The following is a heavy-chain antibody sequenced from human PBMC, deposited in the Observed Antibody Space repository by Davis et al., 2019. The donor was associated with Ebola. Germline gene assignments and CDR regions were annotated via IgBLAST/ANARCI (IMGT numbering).Heavy chain of an antibody. D-gene: IGHD4-17*01. V-gene: IGHV1-8*01. J-gene: IGHJ4*02. CDR1: GYTFTSYD. CDR2: MNPHSGNT. Sequence: ASVKVSCKASGYTFTSYDINWVRQATGQGLEWMGWMNPHSGNTGYAQKFQGRVTMTRNTSISTAYMGLSSLRSEDTAVYYCARGHRSATGGDDYWGQGTLVTVSS. CDR3: ARGHRSATGGDDY.